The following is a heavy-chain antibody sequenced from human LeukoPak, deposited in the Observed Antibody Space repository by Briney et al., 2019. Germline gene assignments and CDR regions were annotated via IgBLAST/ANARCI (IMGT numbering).Heavy chain of an antibody. CDR1: GGSISSYY. CDR2: IYYSGST. J-gene: IGHJ6*03. CDR3: ARAPGNDYYPYYYMDV. V-gene: IGHV4-59*01. Sequence: SETLSFTCTVSGGSISSYYWSWIRQPPGKGLEWIGYIYYSGSTNYNPSLKSRVTISVDTSKNQFSLKVNSVTAADTAVYYCARAPGNDYYPYYYMDVWGKGTTVTVSS. D-gene: IGHD4/OR15-4a*01.